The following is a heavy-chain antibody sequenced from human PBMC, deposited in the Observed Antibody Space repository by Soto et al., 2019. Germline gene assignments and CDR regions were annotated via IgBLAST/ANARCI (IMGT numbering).Heavy chain of an antibody. CDR3: AGGDAPVVAAVDY. Sequence: ASVKVSCKASGYTFTSYDINWVRQATGQGLEWMGWMNPNSGNTGYAQKFQGRVTMTRNTSISTAYMELSSLRSEDTAVYYCAGGDAPVVAAVDYWGQGTLVTVSS. CDR1: GYTFTSYD. J-gene: IGHJ4*02. V-gene: IGHV1-8*01. D-gene: IGHD2-15*01. CDR2: MNPNSGNT.